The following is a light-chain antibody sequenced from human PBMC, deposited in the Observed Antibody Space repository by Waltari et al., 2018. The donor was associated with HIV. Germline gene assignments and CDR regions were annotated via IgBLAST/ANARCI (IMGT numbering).Light chain of an antibody. CDR3: QQSYSTPRT. J-gene: IGKJ2*01. CDR1: QSISSY. CDR2: AAS. Sequence: DIQMTQSPSSRSASVGDRVTITCRASQSISSYLNWYQHKPGKAPKLLIYAASSLQSGVPSRFSGSGSGTDFTLTISSLQPEDFATYYCQQSYSTPRTFGQGTKLEIK. V-gene: IGKV1-39*01.